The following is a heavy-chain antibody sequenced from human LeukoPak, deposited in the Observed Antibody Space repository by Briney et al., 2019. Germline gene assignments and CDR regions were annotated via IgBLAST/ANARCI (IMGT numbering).Heavy chain of an antibody. J-gene: IGHJ4*02. CDR1: GGTFSSYA. CDR2: IIPIFGTA. D-gene: IGHD4-23*01. Sequence: ASVKVSCKASGGTFSSYAISWVRQAPGQGLEWMGGIIPIFGTANYAQKFQGRVTITADESTSTAYMELSSLRSEDTAVYYCARGDYGANSALFDSWGQGTLVTVSS. CDR3: ARGDYGANSALFDS. V-gene: IGHV1-69*13.